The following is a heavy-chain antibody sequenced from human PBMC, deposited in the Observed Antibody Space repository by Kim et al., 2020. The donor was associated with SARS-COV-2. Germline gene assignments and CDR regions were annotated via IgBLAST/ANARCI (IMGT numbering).Heavy chain of an antibody. V-gene: IGHV3-15*01. CDR2: IQTKAEGGTT. Sequence: GGSLRLSCAASGFTLSNAWMSWVRQAPGKGLEWVGRIQTKAEGGTTGYAAPVKGRFTISRDDSKNTLHLQMNSLQTEDTAVYHCTTLRTLSLPDLWGQGTTVTVSS. J-gene: IGHJ6*02. CDR1: GFTLSNAW. CDR3: TTLRTLSLPDL.